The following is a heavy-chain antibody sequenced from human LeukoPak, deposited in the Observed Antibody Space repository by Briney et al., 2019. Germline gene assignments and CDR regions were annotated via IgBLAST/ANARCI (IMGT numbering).Heavy chain of an antibody. J-gene: IGHJ3*02. CDR1: GFTFSDYS. V-gene: IGHV3-74*01. D-gene: IGHD3/OR15-3a*01. Sequence: PGGSLRLSCAASGFTFSDYSMDWVRRAPGKGLLWVSRINSDGSSTYYADSVKGRFTTSRDNAKNALHLQMNSLTAEDTAVYYCVLDLFSSFAFDIWGQGTMVTVSS. CDR2: INSDGSST. CDR3: VLDLFSSFAFDI.